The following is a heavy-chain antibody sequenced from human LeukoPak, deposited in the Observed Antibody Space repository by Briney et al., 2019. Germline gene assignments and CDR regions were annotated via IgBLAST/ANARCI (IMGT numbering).Heavy chain of an antibody. Sequence: ASVKVSCKDSGYTFTSYAIYWVRQAPGQRLEWMGWINAGNGNTKFSQKLQDRVTITRDTSASTAYMELSSLRSEDTAVYYCARDFRGYYESSGYYFAYYHGMDVWGQGTTVTVCS. CDR3: ARDFRGYYESSGYYFAYYHGMDV. CDR1: GYTFTSYA. D-gene: IGHD3-22*01. V-gene: IGHV1-3*01. J-gene: IGHJ6*02. CDR2: INAGNGNT.